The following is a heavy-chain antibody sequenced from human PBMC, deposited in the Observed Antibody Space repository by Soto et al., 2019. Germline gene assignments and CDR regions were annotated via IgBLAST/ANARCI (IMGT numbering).Heavy chain of an antibody. D-gene: IGHD3-3*01. Sequence: GGSLRLPCAASGFTFSSYAMSWVRQAPGKGLEWVSAISGSGGSTYYADSVKGRFTISRDNSKNTLYLQMNSLRAEDTAVYYCASGSPEYYDFWSGYYRHNWFDPWGQGTLVTVSS. V-gene: IGHV3-23*01. CDR2: ISGSGGST. CDR3: ASGSPEYYDFWSGYYRHNWFDP. CDR1: GFTFSSYA. J-gene: IGHJ5*02.